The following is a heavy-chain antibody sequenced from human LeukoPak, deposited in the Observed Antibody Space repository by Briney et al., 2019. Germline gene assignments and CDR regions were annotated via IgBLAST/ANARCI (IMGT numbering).Heavy chain of an antibody. Sequence: PEGSLRLSCAASGFTLSNYGMHWVRQAPGKGLEWVAFIRFDGSIKYYADSVKGRFTISRDNSKNTLFLQMNSLRGDDTAVYYCAKEGWSDPWGQGTLVTVSS. CDR1: GFTLSNYG. V-gene: IGHV3-30*02. CDR3: AKEGWSDP. CDR2: IRFDGSIK. J-gene: IGHJ5*02.